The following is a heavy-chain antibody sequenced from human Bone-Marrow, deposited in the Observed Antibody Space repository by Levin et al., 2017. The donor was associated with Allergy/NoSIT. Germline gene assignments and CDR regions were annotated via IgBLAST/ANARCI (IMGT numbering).Heavy chain of an antibody. CDR1: GFTFGGYW. Sequence: GGSLRLSCAASGFTFGGYWMSWVRQAPGKGLEWVANIKEDGTKQYYLDSVKGRFTISRDNAKNSLYLQMDSLRAEDTAVYYCYPQISPFDHWGQGALVTVSS. V-gene: IGHV3-7*01. CDR3: YPQISPFDH. CDR2: IKEDGTKQ. J-gene: IGHJ4*02.